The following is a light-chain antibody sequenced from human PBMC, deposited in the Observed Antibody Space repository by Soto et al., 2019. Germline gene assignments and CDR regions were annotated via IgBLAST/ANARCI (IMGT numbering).Light chain of an antibody. CDR1: QEINTY. V-gene: IGKV1-33*01. Sequence: DIRLTQSPSSLSASVGDRVTISCQASQEINTYLNWYQHIPGKAPKLLIYDATNLQRGVSSRFSGSRSGTEFTFTISSLHPEEVATYYCQQYQNVPPAITCGPGPKVEIQ. J-gene: IGKJ3*01. CDR3: QQYQNVPPAIT. CDR2: DAT.